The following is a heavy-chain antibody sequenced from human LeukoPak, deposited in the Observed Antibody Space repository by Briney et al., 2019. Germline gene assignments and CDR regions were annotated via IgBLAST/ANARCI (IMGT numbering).Heavy chain of an antibody. CDR3: ARDNYYDFWSGEPNAGSV. V-gene: IGHV1-69*05. Sequence: SVKVTCKASGGTFSSYAISWVRQAPGQGLEWMGGIIPIFGTANYPQKIKGRATITTDESTSTANMELSSLRSEDTAVYYCARDNYYDFWSGEPNAGSVWGKGTTVTVSS. CDR2: IIPIFGTA. J-gene: IGHJ6*04. D-gene: IGHD3-3*01. CDR1: GGTFSSYA.